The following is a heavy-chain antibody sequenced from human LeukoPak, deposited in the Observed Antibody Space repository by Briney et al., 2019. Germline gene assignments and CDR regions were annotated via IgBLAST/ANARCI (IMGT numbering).Heavy chain of an antibody. CDR2: ISGSGGST. D-gene: IGHD6-19*01. CDR3: AKGLAVAGHFDY. V-gene: IGHV3-23*01. J-gene: IGHJ4*02. CDR1: GFTFSSYS. Sequence: GGSLRLSCAASGFTFSSYSMNWVRQAPGKGLEWVSAISGSGGSTYYADSVKGRFTISRDKSKNTLYLQMNSLRAEDTAVYYCAKGLAVAGHFDYWGQGTLVTVSS.